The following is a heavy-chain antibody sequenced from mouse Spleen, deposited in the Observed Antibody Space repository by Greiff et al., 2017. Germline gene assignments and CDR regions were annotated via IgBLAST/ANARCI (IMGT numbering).Heavy chain of an antibody. CDR1: GYTFTDYA. CDR3: ARKLGLYYAMDY. V-gene: IGHV1S137*01. Sequence: QVQLQQSGAELVRPGVSVKISCKGSGYTFTDYAMHWVKQSHAKSLEWIGVISTYYGDASYNQKFKGKATMTVDKSSSTAYMELARLTSEDSAIYYCARKLGLYYAMDYWGQGTSVTVSS. CDR2: ISTYYGDA. J-gene: IGHJ4*01. D-gene: IGHD4-1*01.